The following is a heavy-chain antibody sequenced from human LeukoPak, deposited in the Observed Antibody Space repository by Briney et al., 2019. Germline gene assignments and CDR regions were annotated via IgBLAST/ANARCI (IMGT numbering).Heavy chain of an antibody. D-gene: IGHD7-27*01. J-gene: IGHJ3*02. Sequence: GASVKVSCKVSGYTLTELSMHWVRQAPGKGLEWMGGFDPEDGETIYAQKFQGRVTMTEDTSTDTAYMELSSLRAEDTAVYYCAKDRNWGGTDAFDIWGQGTMVTVSS. CDR3: AKDRNWGGTDAFDI. CDR1: GYTLTELS. CDR2: FDPEDGET. V-gene: IGHV1-24*01.